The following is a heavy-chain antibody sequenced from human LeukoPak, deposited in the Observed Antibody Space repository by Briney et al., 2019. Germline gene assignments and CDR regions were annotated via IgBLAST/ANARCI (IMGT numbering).Heavy chain of an antibody. CDR3: ARDGVAGSSDAFDI. CDR1: GYTFIGYY. D-gene: IGHD6-19*01. V-gene: IGHV1-2*02. J-gene: IGHJ3*02. Sequence: ALVKVSCKASGYTFIGYYMHWVRQAPGQGLEWIGWIDPYSGGTHFAQRFQGRVSMTLDTSISTAYMELTRLTSDDTAVYYCARDGVAGSSDAFDIWGQGTMVTVSA. CDR2: IDPYSGGT.